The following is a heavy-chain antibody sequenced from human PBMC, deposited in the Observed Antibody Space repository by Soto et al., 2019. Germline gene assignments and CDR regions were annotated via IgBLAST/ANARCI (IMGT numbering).Heavy chain of an antibody. CDR2: INPNSGGT. D-gene: IGHD3-3*01. CDR3: ARDRAYYDFWSGYYTELKGMDV. V-gene: IGHV1-2*02. Sequence: QVPLVQSGAEVKKPGASVKVSCKASGYTFTGYYMHWVRQAPGQGLEWMGWINPNSGGTNYAQKFQGRVTMTRDTSISTAYMELSRLRSDDTAVYYCARDRAYYDFWSGYYTELKGMDVWGQGTTVTVSS. CDR1: GYTFTGYY. J-gene: IGHJ6*02.